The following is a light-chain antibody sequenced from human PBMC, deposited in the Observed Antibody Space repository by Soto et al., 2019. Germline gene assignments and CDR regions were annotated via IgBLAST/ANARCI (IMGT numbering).Light chain of an antibody. CDR3: EAGDASLSGPVV. V-gene: IGLV1-47*01. J-gene: IGLJ2*01. CDR1: SSNIGSNY. CDR2: RNN. Sequence: QSVLTQPPSASGTPGQRVTISCSGSSSNIGSNYVYWYQQLPGTAPKSLIYRNNQRPSGVPDRFSGSKSGASASLAISGLGSEDEVDYSGEAGDASLSGPVVFGGGTKLTVL.